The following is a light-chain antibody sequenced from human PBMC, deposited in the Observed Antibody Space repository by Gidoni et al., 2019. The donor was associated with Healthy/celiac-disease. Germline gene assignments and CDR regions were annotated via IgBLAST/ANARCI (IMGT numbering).Light chain of an antibody. V-gene: IGKV1-33*01. CDR3: QQYDNLPLT. CDR1: QDISNY. J-gene: IGKJ4*01. CDR2: DAS. Sequence: DIQMSQSPSSLSASVGDNVTITCLASQDISNYLNWYQQKPGKAPKLLIYDASNLETGVPSRFSGSGSGTDFTFTISSLQPEDIATYYCQQYDNLPLTFGGGTKVEIK.